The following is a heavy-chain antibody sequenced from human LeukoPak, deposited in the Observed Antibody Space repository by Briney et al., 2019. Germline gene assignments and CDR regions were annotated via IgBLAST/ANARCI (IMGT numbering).Heavy chain of an antibody. Sequence: GGTLRLSCAASGFTFSSYGMSWVRQAPGKGLEWVSSISNSGGSTYHADSVKGRFTVSRDDSKNTLYLQMNSLRGDDTAVYYCAEDGTSYYYIYYWGQGTLVTVSS. V-gene: IGHV3-23*01. CDR2: ISNSGGST. J-gene: IGHJ4*02. D-gene: IGHD2/OR15-2a*01. CDR1: GFTFSSYG. CDR3: AEDGTSYYYIYY.